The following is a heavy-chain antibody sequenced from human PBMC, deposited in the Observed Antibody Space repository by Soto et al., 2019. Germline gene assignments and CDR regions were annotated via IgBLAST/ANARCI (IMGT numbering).Heavy chain of an antibody. CDR2: IYHRGST. Sequence: SETLSLTCTVSGGSISSYYWTWIRQPPGKGLEWIGYIYHRGSTNYNPSLKSRVTISVDTSKNQFSLKLSSVTAADTAVYYCARRYGGNLDYWGQGTLVTVSS. V-gene: IGHV4-59*08. CDR3: ARRYGGNLDY. J-gene: IGHJ4*02. CDR1: GGSISSYY. D-gene: IGHD1-26*01.